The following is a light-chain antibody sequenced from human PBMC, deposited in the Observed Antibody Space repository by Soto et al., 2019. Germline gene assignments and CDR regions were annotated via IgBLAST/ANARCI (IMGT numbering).Light chain of an antibody. Sequence: QSVLTQPPSASGTPGQRVTISCSGSSSNIGVNTVNWYQQLPATAPNVLITNDQRPSGVRDRFSGSKSGTSASLAISGLQSEDEADYYCAVWDDRLNGLVFGGGTKLTVL. V-gene: IGLV1-44*01. CDR1: SSNIGVNT. J-gene: IGLJ3*02. CDR2: TND. CDR3: AVWDDRLNGLV.